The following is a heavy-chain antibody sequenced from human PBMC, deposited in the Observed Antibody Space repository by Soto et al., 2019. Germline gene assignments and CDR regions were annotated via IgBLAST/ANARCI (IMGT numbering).Heavy chain of an antibody. CDR3: AKELQRGMDV. CDR2: VHTNSGGT. J-gene: IGHJ6*02. CDR1: GYTFSVYH. Sequence: QVHLVQSGAEVKQPGASVKVSCKASGYTFSVYHMHWVRQAPGQGLEWMGWVHTNSGGTNYAQSFEGRVTMTRDTSINTAYMELSRLTSYDKAVYYCAKELQRGMDVCGQGITGTVSS. V-gene: IGHV1-2*02. D-gene: IGHD4-4*01.